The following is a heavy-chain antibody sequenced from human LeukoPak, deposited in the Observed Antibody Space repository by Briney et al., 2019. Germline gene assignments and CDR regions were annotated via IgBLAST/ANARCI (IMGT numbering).Heavy chain of an antibody. V-gene: IGHV3-74*01. CDR1: GFTFSRYW. J-gene: IGHJ4*02. CDR2: IDSDGNSR. Sequence: GGSLRLSCAASGFTFSRYWMHWVSQAPGKGLVWVSRIDSDGNSRTYADSVKGRFTISRDNAKNTLYLQVNSLRAEDTAVYYCARAISGYYYFDYWGQGILVTVSS. D-gene: IGHD5-12*01. CDR3: ARAISGYYYFDY.